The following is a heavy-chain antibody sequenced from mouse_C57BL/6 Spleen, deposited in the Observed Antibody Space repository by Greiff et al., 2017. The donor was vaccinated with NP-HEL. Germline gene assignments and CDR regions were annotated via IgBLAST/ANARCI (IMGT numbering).Heavy chain of an antibody. CDR1: GYTFTDYE. J-gene: IGHJ4*01. Sequence: QVHVKQSGAELVRPGASVTLSCKASGYTFTDYEMHWVKQTPVHGLEWIGAIDPETGGTAYNQKFKGKAILTADKSSSTAYMELRSLTSEDSAVYYCTTLYYKDAMDYWGQGTSVTVSS. V-gene: IGHV1-15*01. CDR2: IDPETGGT. D-gene: IGHD2-1*01. CDR3: TTLYYKDAMDY.